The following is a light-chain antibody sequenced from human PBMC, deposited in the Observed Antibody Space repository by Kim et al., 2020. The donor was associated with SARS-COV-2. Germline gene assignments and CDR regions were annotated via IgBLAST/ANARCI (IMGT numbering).Light chain of an antibody. Sequence: SYELTQPPSVSVSPGQTASITCSGDKSGDKYASWYQQKPGQSPVVVIFRDNRRPSGIPERFSGSNSGNTATLTISGTQAMDEADYYCQAWDSSIYVFATGTMVTVL. V-gene: IGLV3-1*01. J-gene: IGLJ1*01. CDR1: KSGDKY. CDR2: RDN. CDR3: QAWDSSIYV.